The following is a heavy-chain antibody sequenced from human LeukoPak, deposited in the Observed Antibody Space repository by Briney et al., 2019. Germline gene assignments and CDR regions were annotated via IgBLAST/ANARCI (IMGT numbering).Heavy chain of an antibody. CDR2: IYTSGST. CDR3: ASASVVVPAAMYNYYYYYMDV. Sequence: PSETLSLTSIVSGGSISSYYWSWIRQPAGKGLEWIGRIYTSGSTNYNPSLKSRVTMSVDTSKNQFSLKLSSVTAADTAVYYCASASVVVPAAMYNYYYYYMDVWGKGTTVTVSS. D-gene: IGHD2-2*01. CDR1: GGSISSYY. J-gene: IGHJ6*03. V-gene: IGHV4-4*07.